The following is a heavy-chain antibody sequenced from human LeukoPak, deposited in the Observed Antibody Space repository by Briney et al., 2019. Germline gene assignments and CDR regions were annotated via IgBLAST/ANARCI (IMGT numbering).Heavy chain of an antibody. J-gene: IGHJ4*02. CDR2: INPNSGGT. D-gene: IGHD3-22*01. V-gene: IGHV1-2*02. Sequence: ASVKVSCKASGYTFTGYYMHWVRQAPGQGLEWMGWINPNSGGTNYARKFQGRVTMTRDTSISTAYMELSRLRSDDTAVYYCARDLGETYYYDSSGYYYGYWGQGTLVTVSS. CDR1: GYTFTGYY. CDR3: ARDLGETYYYDSSGYYYGY.